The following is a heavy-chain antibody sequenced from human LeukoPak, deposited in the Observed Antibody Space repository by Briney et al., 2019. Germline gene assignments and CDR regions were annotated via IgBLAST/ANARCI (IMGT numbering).Heavy chain of an antibody. Sequence: PGGSLRLSCAASGFTFSSYGMHWARQAPGKGLEWVAYISYDGIYKNYTDSVKGRFTIARDNSKTTLYLQMISLRPEDSAVYFCAKDRSTGWYAGFDFWGQGTLVTVSS. D-gene: IGHD6-19*01. V-gene: IGHV3-30*18. CDR3: AKDRSTGWYAGFDF. J-gene: IGHJ5*01. CDR2: ISYDGIYK. CDR1: GFTFSSYG.